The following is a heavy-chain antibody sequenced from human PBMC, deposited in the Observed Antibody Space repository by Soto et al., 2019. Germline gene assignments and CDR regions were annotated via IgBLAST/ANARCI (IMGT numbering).Heavy chain of an antibody. Sequence: QVQLQESGPGLVKPSQTLSLTCTVSGGSISSGGYYWSWIRQHPGKGLEWIGYIYYSGSTYYNPSLKRRVTISVDTSKNQFSLKLSSVTAADTAVYYCARAAGYCSSTSCYDPSDAFDIWGQGTMVTVSS. CDR2: IYYSGST. V-gene: IGHV4-31*03. J-gene: IGHJ3*02. D-gene: IGHD2-2*01. CDR1: GGSISSGGYY. CDR3: ARAAGYCSSTSCYDPSDAFDI.